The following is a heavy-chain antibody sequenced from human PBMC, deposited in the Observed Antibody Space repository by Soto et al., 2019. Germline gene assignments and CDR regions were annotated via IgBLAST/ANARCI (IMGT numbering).Heavy chain of an antibody. CDR2: IYHSGST. J-gene: IGHJ3*02. CDR1: GGSISSGGYS. CDR3: ARVHPSSNDAFDI. D-gene: IGHD3-10*01. V-gene: IGHV4-30-2*01. Sequence: SETLSLTCAVSGGSISSGGYSWSWIRQPPGKGLEWIGYIYHSGSTYYNPSLKSRVTISVDRSKNQFSLKLSSVTAADTAVYYCARVHPSSNDAFDIWGQGTMVTVSS.